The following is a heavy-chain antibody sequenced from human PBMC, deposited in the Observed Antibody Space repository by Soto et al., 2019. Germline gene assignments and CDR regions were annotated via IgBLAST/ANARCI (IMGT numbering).Heavy chain of an antibody. CDR3: ARGFGLRFLEWLLRHGFDS. V-gene: IGHV4-34*01. CDR2: INHSGST. D-gene: IGHD3-3*01. Sequence: SETLSLTCAVYGGSFSGYYWSWIRHPPGKGLEWIGEINHSGSTNYNPYLKSRVTISVDTSKNQFSLNLSSVTATDTAVYYCARGFGLRFLEWLLRHGFDSWGQGALVTVSS. CDR1: GGSFSGYY. J-gene: IGHJ5*01.